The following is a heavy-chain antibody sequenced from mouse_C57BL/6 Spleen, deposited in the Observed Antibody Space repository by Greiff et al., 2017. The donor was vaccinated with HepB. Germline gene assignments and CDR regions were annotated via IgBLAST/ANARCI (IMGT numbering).Heavy chain of an antibody. CDR1: GYAFSSYW. D-gene: IGHD2-5*01. Sequence: VQLVESGAELVKPGASVKISCKASGYAFSSYWMNWVKQRPGKGLEWIGQIYPGDGDTNYNGKFKGKATLTADKSSSTAYMQLSSLTSEDSAVYFCARPGYSNYYYAMDYWGQGTSVTVSS. CDR3: ARPGYSNYYYAMDY. V-gene: IGHV1-80*01. J-gene: IGHJ4*01. CDR2: IYPGDGDT.